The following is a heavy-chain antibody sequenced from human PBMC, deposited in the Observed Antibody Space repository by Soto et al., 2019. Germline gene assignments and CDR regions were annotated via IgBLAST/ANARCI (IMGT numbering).Heavy chain of an antibody. Sequence: QVQLVQSGAEVKKPGASVKVSCKASGYTFTTYYMHWVRQAPGQGLEWMGVINPTDGTTTYAQKFQGSVTMTMDTSSSTVYMELSSLRSEDTAVYYCARARGWFDPWGQGTLVTVSS. D-gene: IGHD3-10*01. J-gene: IGHJ5*02. CDR2: INPTDGTT. V-gene: IGHV1-46*01. CDR3: ARARGWFDP. CDR1: GYTFTTYY.